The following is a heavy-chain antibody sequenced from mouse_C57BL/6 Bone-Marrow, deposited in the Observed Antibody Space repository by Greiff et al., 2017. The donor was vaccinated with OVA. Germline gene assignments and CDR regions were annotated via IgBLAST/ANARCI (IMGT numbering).Heavy chain of an antibody. CDR2: GQGLEWIG. CDR3: SEDSAVYYCAWGTVVADWYFDV. D-gene: IGHD1-1*01. Sequence: VQLQPSGPELARPWASVKISCQAFYTFSRRVHFAIMDTNYWMQWVKKRPGQGLEWIGAIYPGDGDTSCNQKFKGKATLTAYKSSSTAYMQLSSLTSEDSAVYYCAWGTVVADWYFDVWGTGTTVTVSS. J-gene: IGHJ1*03. V-gene: IGHV1-87*01. CDR1: YTFSRRVH.